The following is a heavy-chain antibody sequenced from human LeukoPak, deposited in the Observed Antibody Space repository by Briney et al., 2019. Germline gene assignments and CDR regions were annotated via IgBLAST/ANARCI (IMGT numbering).Heavy chain of an antibody. Sequence: WETLSLTCSVSGGSMNSYYWSWIRQSPGKGLEWIGYIYYSGSTNYTPSLKSRVTISVDTSKNQFSLKLSSVTAADTAVYYCARHVWLQPFDYWGQGTLVTVSS. CDR1: GGSMNSYY. D-gene: IGHD3-9*01. CDR3: ARHVWLQPFDY. J-gene: IGHJ4*02. V-gene: IGHV4-59*08. CDR2: IYYSGST.